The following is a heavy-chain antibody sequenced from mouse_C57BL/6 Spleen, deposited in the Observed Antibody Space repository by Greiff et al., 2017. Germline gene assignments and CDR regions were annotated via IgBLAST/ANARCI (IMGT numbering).Heavy chain of an antibody. CDR2: IYPRSGNT. V-gene: IGHV1-81*01. CDR3: ATPPDSSGYGGFAY. D-gene: IGHD3-2*02. Sequence: QVHVKQSGAELARPGASVKLSCKASGYTFTSYGISWVKQRTGQGLEWIGEIYPRSGNTYYNEKFKGKATLTADKSSSTAYMELRSLTSEDSAVYFCATPPDSSGYGGFAYWGQGTLVTVSA. CDR1: GYTFTSYG. J-gene: IGHJ3*01.